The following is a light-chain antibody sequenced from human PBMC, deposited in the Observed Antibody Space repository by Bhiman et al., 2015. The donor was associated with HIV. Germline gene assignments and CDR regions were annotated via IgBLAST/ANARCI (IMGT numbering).Light chain of an antibody. CDR3: CSYAGSSTVV. Sequence: QSALTQPPSASGSPGQSVTISCTGASSDIGSSNYVSWYQQHPGKAPKLMIYEVTKRPSGVPDRFSGSKSGNTASLTVSGLQAEDEADYYCCSYAGSSTVVFGTGTKVTVL. CDR1: SSDIGSSNY. V-gene: IGLV2-8*01. CDR2: EVT. J-gene: IGLJ1*01.